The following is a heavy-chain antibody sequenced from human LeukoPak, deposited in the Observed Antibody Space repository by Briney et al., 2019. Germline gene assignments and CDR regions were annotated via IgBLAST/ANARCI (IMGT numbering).Heavy chain of an antibody. CDR2: INAKTGVT. CDR3: ARDLFPVVRGPNNWFDP. CDR1: GYTFTDYF. J-gene: IGHJ5*02. D-gene: IGHD3-10*01. V-gene: IGHV1-2*02. Sequence: GASVKVSCKASGYTFTDYFVHWVRQAPGQGLEWMGWINAKTGVTNYAQKFQGRVTMTRDTSISTAYMELSRLRSDDTAMFYCARDLFPVVRGPNNWFDPWGQGTLVTVSS.